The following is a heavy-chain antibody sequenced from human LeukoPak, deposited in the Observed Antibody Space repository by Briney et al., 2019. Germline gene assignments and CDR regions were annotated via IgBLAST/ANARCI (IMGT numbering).Heavy chain of an antibody. Sequence: GGSLRLSCAASGFTFDNYVMNWVRQAPGRGLEWVSAISGGGTTTYYADSVKGRFTISRDNSKNTLYLQMNSLRAEDTAVYYCARDRDSSGWYDWFDPWGQGTLVTVSS. V-gene: IGHV3-23*01. CDR1: GFTFDNYV. D-gene: IGHD6-19*01. J-gene: IGHJ5*02. CDR3: ARDRDSSGWYDWFDP. CDR2: ISGGGTTT.